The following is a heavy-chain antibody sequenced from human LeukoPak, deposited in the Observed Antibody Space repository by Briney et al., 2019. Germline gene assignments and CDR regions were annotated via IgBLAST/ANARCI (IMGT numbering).Heavy chain of an antibody. CDR1: GFTFSSYA. V-gene: IGHV3-23*01. CDR2: ISASAGST. CDR3: AKKESTVTTFFEN. Sequence: GGSLRLSCAASGFTFSSYAMSWVRQAPGKGLEWVSDISASAGSTFYADSVKGRFTISRDNTKNTLYVKMNSLRVEDTAVYYCAKKESTVTTFFENWGQGTLVTVSS. J-gene: IGHJ4*02. D-gene: IGHD4-17*01.